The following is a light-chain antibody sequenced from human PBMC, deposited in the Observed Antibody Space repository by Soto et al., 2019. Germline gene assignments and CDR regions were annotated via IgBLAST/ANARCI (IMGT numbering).Light chain of an antibody. Sequence: DIVMTQSPLSLSVTPGESASISCRSSQSLLHRNGYNYLDWYVQKPGPSPQLLMYLVSNRTSGVNDRFSGSGSATHFTVTISSVGLEGVGVYFYMQALDTITFAQGTRL. CDR2: LVS. J-gene: IGKJ5*01. CDR1: QSLLHRNGYNY. V-gene: IGKV2-28*01. CDR3: MQALDTIT.